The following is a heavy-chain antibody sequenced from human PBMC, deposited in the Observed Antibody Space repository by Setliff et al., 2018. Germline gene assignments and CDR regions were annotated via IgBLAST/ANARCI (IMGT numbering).Heavy chain of an antibody. CDR2: IYAGSSNT. J-gene: IGHJ4*02. CDR3: ARMSTSGPHYDY. D-gene: IGHD2-8*02. V-gene: IGHV1-3*01. Sequence: ASVKVSCKASGYSFSSNAFHWVRQAPGQTLEWMGWIYAGSSNTLYSQRFQDRITISRDTSATTVHMELSSLRSDDTAVYYCARMSTSGPHYDYWGQGTLVTVSS. CDR1: GYSFSSNA.